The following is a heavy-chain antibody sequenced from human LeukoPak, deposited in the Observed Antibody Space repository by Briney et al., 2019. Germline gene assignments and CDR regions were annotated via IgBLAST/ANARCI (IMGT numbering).Heavy chain of an antibody. CDR3: AKDCIAAAGTPHWFDP. V-gene: IGHV3-23*01. CDR1: GFTFSSYA. D-gene: IGHD6-13*01. J-gene: IGHJ5*02. CDR2: ISGSGGST. Sequence: GGSLRLSCAASGFTFSSYAMSRVRQAPGKGLEWVSAISGSGGSTYYADSVKGRFTISRDNSKNTLYLQMNSLRAEDTAVYYCAKDCIAAAGTPHWFDPWGQGTLVTVSS.